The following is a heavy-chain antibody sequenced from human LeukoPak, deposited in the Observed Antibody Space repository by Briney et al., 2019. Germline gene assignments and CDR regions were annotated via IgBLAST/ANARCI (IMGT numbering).Heavy chain of an antibody. Sequence: SETLSLTCTVSGGSISSGGYYWSWIRQPPGKGLEWIGYIYHSGSTYYNPSLKSRVTISVDRSKNQFSLKLSSVTAADTAVYYCARVGDIVVVPAALFDYWGQETLVTVSS. CDR2: IYHSGST. CDR1: GGSISSGGYY. D-gene: IGHD2-2*01. V-gene: IGHV4-30-2*01. CDR3: ARVGDIVVVPAALFDY. J-gene: IGHJ4*02.